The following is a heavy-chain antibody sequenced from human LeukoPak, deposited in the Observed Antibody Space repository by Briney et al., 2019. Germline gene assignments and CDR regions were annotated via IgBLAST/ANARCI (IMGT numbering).Heavy chain of an antibody. D-gene: IGHD3-22*01. CDR3: ASRRGSSGYYFL. CDR1: GGSISSYY. CDR2: IYHSGST. Sequence: TSETLSLTCTVSGGSISSYYWSWIRQPPGKGLEWIGYIYHSGSTYYNPSLKSRVTISVDRSKNQFSLKLSSVTAADTAVYYCASRRGSSGYYFLWGQGTLVTVSS. J-gene: IGHJ4*02. V-gene: IGHV4-59*12.